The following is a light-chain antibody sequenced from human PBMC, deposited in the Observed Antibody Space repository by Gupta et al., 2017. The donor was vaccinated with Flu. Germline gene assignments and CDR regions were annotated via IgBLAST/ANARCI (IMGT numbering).Light chain of an antibody. CDR3: HQYKNWPPLT. CDR1: QSVRAK. Sequence: ANMVVSRGERATRSCRTSQSVRAKVAWFKQKPGQAPRLLIYDASTRDTGIPARFSGSGSGTEFTLTISSRQSEDCAVYYCHQYKNWPPLTFGEGTKVEIK. CDR2: DAS. V-gene: IGKV3D-15*01. J-gene: IGKJ4*01.